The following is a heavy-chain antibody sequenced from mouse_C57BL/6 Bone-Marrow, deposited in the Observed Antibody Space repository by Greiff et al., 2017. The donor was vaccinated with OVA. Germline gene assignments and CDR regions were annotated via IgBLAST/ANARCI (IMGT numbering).Heavy chain of an antibody. CDR3: TAYQY. CDR2: IDPENGDT. J-gene: IGHJ2*01. CDR1: GFTFKDYY. V-gene: IGHV14-4*01. Sequence: EVQLQQSGAELVRPGASVKLSCTASGFTFKDYYMHWVKERPEQGLEWIGCIDPENGDTEYASKFEGKATITADKSSKTVYLHLSSLTSEDTGVYDCTAYQYWGQGTTLTVSS.